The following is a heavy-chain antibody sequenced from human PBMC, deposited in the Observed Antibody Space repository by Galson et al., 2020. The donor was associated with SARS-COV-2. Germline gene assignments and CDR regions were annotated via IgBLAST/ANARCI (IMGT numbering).Heavy chain of an antibody. CDR1: GFTFDDYG. CDR2: INWNGGST. D-gene: IGHD3-3*01. Sequence: SGGSLRLSCAASGFTFDDYGMSWVRQAPGKGLEWVSGINWNGGSTGYADSVKGRFTISRDNAKNSLYLQMNSLRAEDTALYHCARDRAGFLEWLFPSPPGGMDVWGQGTTVTVSS. CDR3: ARDRAGFLEWLFPSPPGGMDV. V-gene: IGHV3-20*01. J-gene: IGHJ6*02.